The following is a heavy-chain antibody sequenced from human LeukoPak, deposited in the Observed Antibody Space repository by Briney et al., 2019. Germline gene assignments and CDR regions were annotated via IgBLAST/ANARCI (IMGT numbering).Heavy chain of an antibody. V-gene: IGHV3-23*01. J-gene: IGHJ5*02. D-gene: IGHD6-19*01. CDR2: ISGSGGTI. Sequence: PGGSLRLSCAASGFTFSSYGMSWVRQAPGKGLEWVSAISGSGGTIYYSDSVKGRFTISRDNAKNSLYLQMNSLRAEDTAVYYCARGGSGWTWGQGTLVTVSS. CDR1: GFTFSSYG. CDR3: ARGGSGWT.